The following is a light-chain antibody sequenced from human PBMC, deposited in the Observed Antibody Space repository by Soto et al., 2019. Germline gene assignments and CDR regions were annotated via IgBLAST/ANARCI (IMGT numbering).Light chain of an antibody. J-gene: IGKJ1*01. Sequence: EIVMTQSPATLSVSPGERATLSCRARQSVSSNLGWYQQKPGQAPRLLIYGASTRATGIPARFSGSGSGTEFTLTISSLQSEDFAVYYCQQYNNWPLLFGQGTKVEIK. CDR1: QSVSSN. V-gene: IGKV3-15*01. CDR2: GAS. CDR3: QQYNNWPLL.